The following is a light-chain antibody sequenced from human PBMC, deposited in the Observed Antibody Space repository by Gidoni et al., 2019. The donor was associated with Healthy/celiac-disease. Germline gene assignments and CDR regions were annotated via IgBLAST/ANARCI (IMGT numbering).Light chain of an antibody. Sequence: EIVMTQSPATRSVSPGERATLSCRASQSVSSNLAWYQQKPGQAPRLLIYGASTRATGIPARFRGSGSGTEFTLTISSLQSEDCAVYYCQQYNNWPPGTFGQGTKVEIK. V-gene: IGKV3-15*01. CDR3: QQYNNWPPGT. J-gene: IGKJ1*01. CDR1: QSVSSN. CDR2: GAS.